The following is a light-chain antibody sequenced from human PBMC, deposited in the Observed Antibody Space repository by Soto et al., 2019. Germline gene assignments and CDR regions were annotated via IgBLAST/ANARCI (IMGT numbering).Light chain of an antibody. CDR2: GNS. V-gene: IGLV1-40*01. J-gene: IGLJ2*01. CDR3: QSYDSSLSGYVV. CDR1: SSNIGAGYD. Sequence: QSVLTQPPSVSGAPGQRVTISCTGSSSNIGAGYDVHWYQQLPGTAPKLLISGNSHRPSGVPDRISGSKSGTSASLAITGLQAEDEADYYCQSYDSSLSGYVVFGGGTKLTVL.